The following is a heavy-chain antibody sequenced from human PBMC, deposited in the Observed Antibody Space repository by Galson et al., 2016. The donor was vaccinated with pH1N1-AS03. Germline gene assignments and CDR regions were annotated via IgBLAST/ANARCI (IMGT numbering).Heavy chain of an antibody. Sequence: SETLYLTCTVSLGSISGYYWSWIRQPAGKRLEWIGRMYSRGDTRYSPSLDSRITMSVDTSKNQFFLSLQSVTAADTAVYYCARLGLRDNNGYYGSGYDYYDKWGQGSLVTVSS. D-gene: IGHD3-10*01. CDR1: LGSISGYY. V-gene: IGHV4-4*07. CDR2: MYSRGDT. J-gene: IGHJ4*02. CDR3: ARLGLRDNNGYYGSGYDYYDK.